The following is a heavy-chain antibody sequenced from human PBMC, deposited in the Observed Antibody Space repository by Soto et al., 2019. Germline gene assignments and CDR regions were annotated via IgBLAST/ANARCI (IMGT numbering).Heavy chain of an antibody. V-gene: IGHV1-46*02. CDR1: GYTFQNYH. CDR3: ARDLWGSWTVDY. Sequence: QVQLVQSGAEVKEPGASVRVSCKASGYTFQNYHMHWVRQAPGQGLEWMGIIHPSGETTTYAQRLQVRLAMTRDTSMRTAYMELSSLTSEDTAVYYCARDLWGSWTVDYWGQGTLVTVSS. CDR2: IHPSGETT. J-gene: IGHJ4*02. D-gene: IGHD3-16*01.